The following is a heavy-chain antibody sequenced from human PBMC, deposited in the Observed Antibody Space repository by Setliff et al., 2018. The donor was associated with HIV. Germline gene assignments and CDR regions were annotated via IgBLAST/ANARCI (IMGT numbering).Heavy chain of an antibody. CDR1: GFTFSYYA. Sequence: GSLRLSCSASGFTFSYYAMHWVRQAPGKGLEYVSGMDTRGGSTYYADSLKARFTISRDNSGDTLYLHINSLRAEDTAVYYCAKASRGEYYDNSGFFVTYFDYWGQGKLVTV. D-gene: IGHD3-22*01. V-gene: IGHV3-64*04. CDR3: AKASRGEYYDNSGFFVTYFDY. J-gene: IGHJ4*02. CDR2: MDTRGGST.